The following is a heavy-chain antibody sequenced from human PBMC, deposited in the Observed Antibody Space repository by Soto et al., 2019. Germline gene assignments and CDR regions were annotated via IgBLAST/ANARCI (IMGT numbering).Heavy chain of an antibody. V-gene: IGHV1-46*03. CDR3: SRVDPGETSPFDH. CDR1: GYTFTSYS. J-gene: IGHJ4*02. Sequence: ASLKVSCKASGYTFTSYSMHWVRQAPGQRLEWMGWINPFDGSRMFAQSFQGRVTMTRDTSTSTVYMEVSSLRSEDTAVYYCSRVDPGETSPFDHWGQGTLVTVSS. CDR2: INPFDGSR. D-gene: IGHD3-10*01.